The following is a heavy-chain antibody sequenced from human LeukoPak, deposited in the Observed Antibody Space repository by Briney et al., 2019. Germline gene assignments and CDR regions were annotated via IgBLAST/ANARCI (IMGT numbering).Heavy chain of an antibody. J-gene: IGHJ4*02. CDR1: GGSISSYY. Sequence: IPSETLSLTCTVSGGSISSYYWSWIRQPPGKGLEWIGYIYYSGSTNYNPSLKSRVTISVDTSKNQFSQKLSSVTAADTAVYYCARADFWSGYPIDYWGQGTLVTVSS. V-gene: IGHV4-59*01. CDR3: ARADFWSGYPIDY. D-gene: IGHD3-3*01. CDR2: IYYSGST.